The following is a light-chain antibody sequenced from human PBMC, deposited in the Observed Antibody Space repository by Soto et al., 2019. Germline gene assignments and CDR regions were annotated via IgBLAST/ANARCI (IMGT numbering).Light chain of an antibody. CDR3: MEALHTFT. CDR2: LAS. Sequence: IVMTQSPLSLPVTPGEPASISCRSDQSLLHSNGYNYLDWYLQKPGQSPQLLVYLASNRASGVPDRCSGSGSGTDFTLKISRVEAEDVGVYYCMEALHTFTFGPGTKVDIK. J-gene: IGKJ3*01. CDR1: QSLLHSNGYNY. V-gene: IGKV2-28*01.